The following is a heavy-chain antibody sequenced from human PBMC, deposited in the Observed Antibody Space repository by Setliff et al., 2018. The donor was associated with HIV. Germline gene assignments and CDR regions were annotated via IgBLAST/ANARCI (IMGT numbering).Heavy chain of an antibody. D-gene: IGHD2-15*01. CDR2: IHTSGST. J-gene: IGHJ3*01. CDR1: GASIGYYY. V-gene: IGHV4-4*07. Sequence: TLSLICTVSGASIGYYYWSWIRQPAGRGLEWMGRIHTSGSTNYNPSLTSRVTLSVDTSKNKFFLKLTSLSAADTAVYYCARDRIEVVVDGPHDVFDVWGRGATVTVSS. CDR3: ARDRIEVVVDGPHDVFDV.